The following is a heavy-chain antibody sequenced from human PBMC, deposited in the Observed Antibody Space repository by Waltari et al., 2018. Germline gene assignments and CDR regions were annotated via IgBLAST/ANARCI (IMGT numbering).Heavy chain of an antibody. D-gene: IGHD3-22*01. V-gene: IGHV3-74*01. Sequence: EVQLVESGGGLVQPGGSLRLSCAASGFTFNNFWMHWVRQDAGKGLMWVSRIKNDGSGPIYAESVKGRFTISRDNAKNTLYLQMNSLRPEDTAVYYCVRAYYEGRLDYWGQGTLVTASS. J-gene: IGHJ4*01. CDR2: IKNDGSGP. CDR1: GFTFNNFW. CDR3: VRAYYEGRLDY.